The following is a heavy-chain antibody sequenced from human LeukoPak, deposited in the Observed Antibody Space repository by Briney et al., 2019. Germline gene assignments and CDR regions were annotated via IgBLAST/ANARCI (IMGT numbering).Heavy chain of an antibody. CDR1: GFTFSGYA. CDR3: AKDYSSSAWYVFDY. V-gene: IGHV3-23*01. D-gene: IGHD6-19*01. CDR2: ISGSGGST. Sequence: GGSLRLSCAASGFTFSGYAMSWVRQAPGKRLEWVSGISGSGGSTYYAASVKGRFTLSRDNSKNTLYLQMNSLRAEDTAVYYCAKDYSSSAWYVFDYWGQGTLVTVSS. J-gene: IGHJ4*02.